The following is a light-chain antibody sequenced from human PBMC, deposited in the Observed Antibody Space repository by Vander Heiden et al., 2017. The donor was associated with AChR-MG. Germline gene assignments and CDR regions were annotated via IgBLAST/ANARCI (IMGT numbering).Light chain of an antibody. CDR2: QDN. J-gene: IGLJ2*01. CDR3: QAWSLSTVV. V-gene: IGLV3-1*01. CDR1: NLGDKN. Sequence: SYELTQPPSVSVSPGHTASITCTGENLGDKNACSLQQKTGQSPVLVSYQDNKRASGIPERFSGSTSGNTATMTISGTQAMDEAHYYCQAWSLSTVVFGGGTKLTVL.